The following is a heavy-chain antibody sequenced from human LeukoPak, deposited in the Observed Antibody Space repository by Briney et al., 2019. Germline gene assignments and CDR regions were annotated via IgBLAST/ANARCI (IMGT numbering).Heavy chain of an antibody. D-gene: IGHD5-24*01. J-gene: IGHJ4*02. CDR1: GGSITSHY. V-gene: IGHV4-59*11. Sequence: MPSETLSLTCTVSGGSITSHYWSWIRQPPGKGLEWIGYIYYSGSTNYNPSLKSRVTMSGDTSKNQVSLKLTSVTAADTAVYYCARDGGDPYNAADYWGQGTLVTVSS. CDR3: ARDGGDPYNAADY. CDR2: IYYSGST.